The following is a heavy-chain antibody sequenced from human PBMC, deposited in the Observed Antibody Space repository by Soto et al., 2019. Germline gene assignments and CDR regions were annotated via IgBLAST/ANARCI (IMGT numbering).Heavy chain of an antibody. Sequence: QPGGSLRLSCAASGFTFSTYAMSWVRQAPGKGLEWVSAISGSGDSTYYADSVKGRFTISRDNSKNTLYLQMNSLRAEDTAVYYCAKGTVPADIRRDYFDYWGQGTLVTVSS. D-gene: IGHD2-2*02. CDR2: ISGSGDST. V-gene: IGHV3-23*01. CDR1: GFTFSTYA. CDR3: AKGTVPADIRRDYFDY. J-gene: IGHJ4*02.